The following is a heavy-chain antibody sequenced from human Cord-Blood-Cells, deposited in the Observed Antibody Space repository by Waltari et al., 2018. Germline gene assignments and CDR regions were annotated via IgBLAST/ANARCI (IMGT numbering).Heavy chain of an antibody. CDR1: GYTFTGSH. D-gene: IGHD1-26*01. CDR2: INPNSGGT. V-gene: IGHV1-2*02. Sequence: QVQLVQSGAEVKKPGASVKVSCKASGYTFTGSHMSWVRQAPGQGLEWMGWINPNSGGTNYAQKFQGRVTMTRDTSISTAYMELSRLRSDDTAVYYCARDVPFIEAFDIWGQGTMVTVSS. J-gene: IGHJ3*02. CDR3: ARDVPFIEAFDI.